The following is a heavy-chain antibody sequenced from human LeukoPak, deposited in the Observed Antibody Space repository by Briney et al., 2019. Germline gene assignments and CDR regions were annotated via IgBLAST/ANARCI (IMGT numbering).Heavy chain of an antibody. CDR2: INPSGGST. Sequence: WASVKVSCKASGYTFTSYYMHWVRQAPGQGLEWMGIINPSGGSTSYAQKFQGRVTMTRDTSTSTVYMELSSLRPGDTAVYYCATPGKEYSSGPHDAFDIWGQGIMVTVSS. CDR1: GYTFTSYY. J-gene: IGHJ3*02. CDR3: ATPGKEYSSGPHDAFDI. V-gene: IGHV1-46*01. D-gene: IGHD6-19*01.